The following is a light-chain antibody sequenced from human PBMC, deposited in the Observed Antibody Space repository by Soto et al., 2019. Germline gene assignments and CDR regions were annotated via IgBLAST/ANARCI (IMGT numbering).Light chain of an antibody. Sequence: DIVMTQSPLSLPVTPGEPASISCRSSQSLLHSSGRYHLDWYLQKPGQSPQLLIYLGSHRASGVPDRFSGSGSGTDFTLTISRVEAEDVGIYYCIQALQTPFTFGGGTRAEIK. CDR1: QSLLHSSGRYH. CDR2: LGS. J-gene: IGKJ4*01. V-gene: IGKV2-28*01. CDR3: IQALQTPFT.